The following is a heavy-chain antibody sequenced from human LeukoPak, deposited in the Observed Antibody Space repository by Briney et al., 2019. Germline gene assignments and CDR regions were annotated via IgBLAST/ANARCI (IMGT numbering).Heavy chain of an antibody. CDR2: ISWDSGSS. CDR3: AKDMGARPGYTNNWTFYMDV. CDR1: GFRFDDYT. Sequence: GGSQRLSCAASGFRFDDYTIHWVRQVPGKGLEWVSGISWDSGSSAYADSVRGRFTISRDNAKNALYLQMNSLRAEDTALYYCAKDMGARPGYTNNWTFYMDVWGRRTTVTVSS. D-gene: IGHD1-1*01. V-gene: IGHV3-9*01. J-gene: IGHJ6*03.